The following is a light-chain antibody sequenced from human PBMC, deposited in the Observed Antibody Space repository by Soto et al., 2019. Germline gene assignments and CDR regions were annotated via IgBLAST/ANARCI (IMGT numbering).Light chain of an antibody. V-gene: IGKV1-9*01. CDR1: QGISSY. CDR3: QQLNSYPRYT. J-gene: IGKJ2*01. Sequence: DIQLTQSPSFLSASVGDRVTITCRASQGISSYLAWYQQKPGKAPKLLIYAASTLQSEVPSRFSGSGYGTEIPLTISSLQPEDFATYSCQQLNSYPRYTFGQGTKLEIK. CDR2: AAS.